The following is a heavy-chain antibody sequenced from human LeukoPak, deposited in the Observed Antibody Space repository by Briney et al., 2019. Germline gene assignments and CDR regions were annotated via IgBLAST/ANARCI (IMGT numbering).Heavy chain of an antibody. CDR3: ARLDDSSGYYPINFDY. V-gene: IGHV5-51*01. D-gene: IGHD3-22*01. CDR2: IYPGDSDT. Sequence: SLQISCXGSGYSXTSYWIGWVRQLPGKGLEWMGIIYPGDSDTRYSPSFQGQVTISADKSISTAYLQWSSLKASDTAMYYCARLDDSSGYYPINFDYWGQGTLVTVSS. J-gene: IGHJ4*02. CDR1: GYSXTSYW.